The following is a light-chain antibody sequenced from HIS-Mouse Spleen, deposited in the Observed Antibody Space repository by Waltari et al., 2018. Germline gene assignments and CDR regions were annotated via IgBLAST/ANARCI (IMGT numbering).Light chain of an antibody. Sequence: QSALTQPASVSGSPGQSITISCTGTSSDVGGYNYVSWYQQHPGKAPKLMIYEVSNQPSGVANRFSGSKSGHTASLTISGLQAEDEADYYCSSYTSSSTPYVFGTGTKVTVL. CDR1: SSDVGGYNY. J-gene: IGLJ1*01. V-gene: IGLV2-14*01. CDR3: SSYTSSSTPYV. CDR2: EVS.